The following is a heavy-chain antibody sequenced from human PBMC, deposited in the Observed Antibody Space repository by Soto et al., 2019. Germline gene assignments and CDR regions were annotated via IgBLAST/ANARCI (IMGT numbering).Heavy chain of an antibody. CDR1: RYTFTSYY. V-gene: IGHV1-46*01. CDR3: AREGEGILRFLEWSRPAHGMDV. J-gene: IGHJ6*02. CDR2: INPSGGST. D-gene: IGHD3-3*01. Sequence: ASVKVSFKASRYTFTSYYRHWGRQSPLQGLKWMGIINPSGGSTSYAQKFQGRVTMTRDTSTSTVYMELSSLRSEDTAVYYCAREGEGILRFLEWSRPAHGMDVWGQGTTVTVSS.